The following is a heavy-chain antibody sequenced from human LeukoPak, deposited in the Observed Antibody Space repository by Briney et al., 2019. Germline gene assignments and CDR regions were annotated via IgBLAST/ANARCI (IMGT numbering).Heavy chain of an antibody. V-gene: IGHV4-59*01. CDR1: GGSISSYY. D-gene: IGHD6-19*01. CDR2: IYYSGST. J-gene: IGHJ4*02. Sequence: KPSATLSLTCTASGGSISSYYWSWLRQPPGRGLEWIGYIYYSGSTNYNPSLKSRVTISVDTSKNQFSLKLSSVTAADTAVYYCARAADRQWLVPFEYWGQGTLVTVSS. CDR3: ARAADRQWLVPFEY.